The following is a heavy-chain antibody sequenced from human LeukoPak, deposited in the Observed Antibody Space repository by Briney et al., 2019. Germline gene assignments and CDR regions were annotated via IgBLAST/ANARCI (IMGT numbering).Heavy chain of an antibody. V-gene: IGHV1-69*13. CDR1: GGTFSSYA. CDR3: ARVRDGYRSLDAFDI. CDR2: IIPIFGTA. Sequence: ASVKVSCKASGGTFSSYAISWVRQAPGQGLEWMGGIIPIFGTANYAQKFQGRVTITADESTSTAYMELSSLRSEDTAVYYCARVRDGYRSLDAFDIWGQGTMVTVSS. J-gene: IGHJ3*02. D-gene: IGHD5-24*01.